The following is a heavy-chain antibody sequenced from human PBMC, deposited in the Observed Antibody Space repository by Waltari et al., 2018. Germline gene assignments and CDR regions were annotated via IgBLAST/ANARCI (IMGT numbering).Heavy chain of an antibody. CDR2: IYTSGST. CDR1: GGSISSGSYY. Sequence: QVQLQESGPGLVKPSQTLSLTCTVSGGSISSGSYYWSWIRQPAGKGLEWIGYIYTSGSTNYNPSLKSRVTISVDTSKNQFSLKLSSVTAADTAVYYCARYAQYYYDSSGYPAGAFDIWGQGTMVTVSS. V-gene: IGHV4-61*09. D-gene: IGHD3-22*01. CDR3: ARYAQYYYDSSGYPAGAFDI. J-gene: IGHJ3*02.